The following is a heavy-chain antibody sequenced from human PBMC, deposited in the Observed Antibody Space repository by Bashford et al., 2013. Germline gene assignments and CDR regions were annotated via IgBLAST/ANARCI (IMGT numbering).Heavy chain of an antibody. J-gene: IGHJ4*02. CDR1: GYTFTGYY. Sequence: ASVKVSCKTSGYTFTGYYVHWVRQAPGQGPEWMGWINPNNGDTIYAQKFRDRVSMTRDKSISTAYMELRNLTAEDTAVYYCARRPVSAWYIDYWGLGTLVTVSS. V-gene: IGHV1-2*02. CDR3: ARRPVSAWYIDY. CDR2: INPNNGDT. D-gene: IGHD6-25*01.